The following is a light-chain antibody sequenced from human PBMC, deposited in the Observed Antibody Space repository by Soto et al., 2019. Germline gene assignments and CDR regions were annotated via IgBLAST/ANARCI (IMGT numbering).Light chain of an antibody. CDR3: QQFDSLPFT. V-gene: IGKV1-33*01. Sequence: DIQMTQSPSSLSASVGDRVTIICQASHDINNYLNWYQQKPGKAPKLLIYDSSNLEIGVPSRFSGSGYGTRFTLTISSLQPEDIATYYCQQFDSLPFTFGQGTQLEIK. CDR2: DSS. CDR1: HDINNY. J-gene: IGKJ5*01.